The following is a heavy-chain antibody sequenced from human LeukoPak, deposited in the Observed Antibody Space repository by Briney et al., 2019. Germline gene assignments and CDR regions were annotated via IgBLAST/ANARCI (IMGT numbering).Heavy chain of an antibody. J-gene: IGHJ4*02. CDR1: GDSISSSFY. D-gene: IGHD3-16*01. V-gene: IGHV4-38-2*02. CDR3: ARWASISRQPGGFFDH. CDR2: MYYSGTT. Sequence: SETLSLTCTVSGDSISSSFYWGWIRQTPGKGLEWVGSMYYSGTTYYNPSFESRVTISVAPSKNQFSLRLTSVTAADTAVYYCARWASISRQPGGFFDHWGQGTLVTVS.